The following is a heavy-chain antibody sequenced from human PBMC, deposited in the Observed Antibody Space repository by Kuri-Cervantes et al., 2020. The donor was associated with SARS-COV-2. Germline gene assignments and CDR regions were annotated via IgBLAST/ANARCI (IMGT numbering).Heavy chain of an antibody. CDR2: IYSGGST. CDR3: ARRGAGTYCFDY. D-gene: IGHD1-14*01. J-gene: IGHJ4*02. V-gene: IGHV3-53*01. Sequence: GGSLRLSCAAPGFTVSSNYMSWVRQAPGKGLEWVSVIYSGGSTYYADSVKGRFTISRDNSKNTLYLQMNSLTVEDTAVYYCARRGAGTYCFDYWGQGALVTVSS. CDR1: GFTVSSNY.